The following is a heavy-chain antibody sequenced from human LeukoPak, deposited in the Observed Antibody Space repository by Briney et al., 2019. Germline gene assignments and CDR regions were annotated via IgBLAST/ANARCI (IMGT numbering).Heavy chain of an antibody. CDR3: ARVSGLGMNEYYQH. V-gene: IGHV3-74*01. Sequence: GGSLRLSCAASGLSFADSWMHWVRQAPGKGLVWVSRINNDGSDTRYADSVRGRFTIARDNAKNTLYLQMNSLRAEDTAVYYCARVSGLGMNEYYQHWGQGTLVTVPS. CDR2: INNDGSDT. D-gene: IGHD3-16*01. CDR1: GLSFADSW. J-gene: IGHJ1*01.